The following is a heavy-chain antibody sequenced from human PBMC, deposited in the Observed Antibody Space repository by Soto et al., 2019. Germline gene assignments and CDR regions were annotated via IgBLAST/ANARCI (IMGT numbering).Heavy chain of an antibody. CDR3: ARDGGWERYYCYGMDV. V-gene: IGHV3-33*01. CDR2: IWYDGSNK. Sequence: PGGSLRLSCAASGFTFSSYGMHWVRQAPGKGLEWVAVIWYDGSNKYYADSVKGRFTISRDNSKNTLYMQMNSLRAEDTAVYYCARDGGWERYYCYGMDVWGQGTTVTVSS. CDR1: GFTFSSYG. J-gene: IGHJ6*02. D-gene: IGHD1-26*01.